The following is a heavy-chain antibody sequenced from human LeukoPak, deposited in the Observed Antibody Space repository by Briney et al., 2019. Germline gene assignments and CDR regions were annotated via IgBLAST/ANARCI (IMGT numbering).Heavy chain of an antibody. CDR1: GGTFSSYA. CDR3: ARGFGSGSYYNLPPDY. CDR2: INPNSGGT. V-gene: IGHV1-2*02. D-gene: IGHD3-10*01. Sequence: ASVKVSCKASGGTFSSYAISWVRQAPGQGLEWMGWINPNSGGTNYAQKFQGRVTMTRDTSISTAYMELSRLRSDDTAVYYCARGFGSGSYYNLPPDYWGQGTLVTVSS. J-gene: IGHJ4*02.